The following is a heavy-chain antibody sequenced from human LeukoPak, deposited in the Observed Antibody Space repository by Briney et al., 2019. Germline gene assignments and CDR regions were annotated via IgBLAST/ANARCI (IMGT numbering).Heavy chain of an antibody. CDR3: ARSGPAYYGSGSYYNLEY. D-gene: IGHD3-10*01. CDR1: GGSISSYY. CDR2: IYYSGST. Sequence: SETLSLTCTVSGGSISSYYWSWIRQPPGKGLERIWYIYYSGSTNYNPSLKSRVTISVDTSKNQFSLKLSSVTAADTAVYYCARSGPAYYGSGSYYNLEYWGQGTLVTVSS. J-gene: IGHJ4*02. V-gene: IGHV4-59*08.